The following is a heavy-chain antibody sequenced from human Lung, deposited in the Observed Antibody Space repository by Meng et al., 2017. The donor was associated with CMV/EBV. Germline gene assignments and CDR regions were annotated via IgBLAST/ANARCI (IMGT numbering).Heavy chain of an antibody. D-gene: IGHD3-3*01. Sequence: SETXSLXXAVYGGSFSGYCWSWIRQPPGKGLEWIGEINHSGTTNYNPSLESRVTISADTSKNQFSLKLSSVTAADTAVYYCARCFRGGGTQRRFGVFRSSYFFDYWGLGTLVXVSS. CDR3: ARCFRGGGTQRRFGVFRSSYFFDY. CDR1: GGSFSGYC. CDR2: INHSGTT. V-gene: IGHV4-34*01. J-gene: IGHJ4*02.